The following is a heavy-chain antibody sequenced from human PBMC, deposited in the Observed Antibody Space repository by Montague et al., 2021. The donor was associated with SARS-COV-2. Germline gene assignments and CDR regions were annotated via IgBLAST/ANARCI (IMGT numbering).Heavy chain of an antibody. CDR3: ARMRIAAAGSPFDI. V-gene: IGHV2-70*11. CDR2: IDWDDDK. D-gene: IGHD6-13*01. Sequence: PALVKPTQTLTLTCTFSGFSLSTSGMCVSWIRQPPGKALEWLARIDWDDDKYYSTSLKTRLTISKDTSKNQVVLTMTNMDPVDTATYNCARMRIAAAGSPFDIWGQGTMVTVSS. J-gene: IGHJ3*02. CDR1: GFSLSTSGMC.